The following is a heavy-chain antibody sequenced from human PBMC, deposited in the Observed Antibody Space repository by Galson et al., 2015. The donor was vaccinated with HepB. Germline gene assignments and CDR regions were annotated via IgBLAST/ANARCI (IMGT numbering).Heavy chain of an antibody. V-gene: IGHV1-46*01. Sequence: AVKVSCKASGYTFTSYYMHWVRQAPGQGLEWVGIIKPSGGSTSYAQKVQGRFTITRDTTTSTVYMKLRSLRSEDTAVYYCVSGSYSYCYYGMDVWGQGTTVTVSS. D-gene: IGHD2-21*01. J-gene: IGHJ6*02. CDR3: VSGSYSYCYYGMDV. CDR2: IKPSGGST. CDR1: GYTFTSYY.